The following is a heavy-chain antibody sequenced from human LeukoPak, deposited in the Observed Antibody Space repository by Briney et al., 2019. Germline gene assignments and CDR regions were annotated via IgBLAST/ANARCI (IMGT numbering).Heavy chain of an antibody. CDR2: IYHSGST. Sequence: SETLSLTCAVSGYSISSGYYWGWIRQPPGKGLEWIGSIYHSGSTYYNPSLKSRVTISVDTSKNQFSLKLSSVTAADTAVYHCARVAGDRGAADYWGQGTLVTVSS. CDR3: ARVAGDRGAADY. V-gene: IGHV4-38-2*01. D-gene: IGHD2-15*01. CDR1: GYSISSGYY. J-gene: IGHJ4*02.